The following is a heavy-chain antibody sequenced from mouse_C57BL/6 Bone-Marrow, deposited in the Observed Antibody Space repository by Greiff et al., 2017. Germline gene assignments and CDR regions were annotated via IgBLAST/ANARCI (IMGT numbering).Heavy chain of an antibody. J-gene: IGHJ4*01. Sequence: VQGVASGGGLVQPGGSLSLSCAGSGFPFTDYYMRWVRPPPGTALEWLGFVRNKASGSTPEYSASVKGRVTITRDNSQSILYLQLNALRAEDSATYYCARSNDYDGYAMDYWGQGTSVTVSS. V-gene: IGHV7-3*01. D-gene: IGHD2-4*01. CDR2: VRNKASGSTP. CDR3: ARSNDYDGYAMDY. CDR1: GFPFTDYY.